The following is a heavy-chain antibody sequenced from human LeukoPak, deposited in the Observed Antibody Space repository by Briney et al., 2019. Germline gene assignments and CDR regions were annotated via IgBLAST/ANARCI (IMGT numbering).Heavy chain of an antibody. CDR1: GFTFSSYG. V-gene: IGHV3-30*18. D-gene: IGHD5-12*01. Sequence: GRSLRLFCAASGFTFSSYGMHWVRQAPGKGLEWVAVISYDGSNKYYADSVKGRFTISRDNSKNTLYLQMNSLRAEDTAVYYCAKGSSIVATILGYWGQGTLVTVSS. CDR3: AKGSSIVATILGY. CDR2: ISYDGSNK. J-gene: IGHJ4*02.